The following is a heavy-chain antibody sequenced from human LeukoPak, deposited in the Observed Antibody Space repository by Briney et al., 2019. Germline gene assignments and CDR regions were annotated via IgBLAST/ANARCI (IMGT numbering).Heavy chain of an antibody. CDR3: ARQYGYPFDY. Sequence: PGESLKISCKGSGYTFTSYWIGWVRQMPGKGLEWMGIIYPGDSDTRYSPSFQGQVTISADKSISTAYLQWSSLQASDAGMYYCARQYGYPFDYWGQGTLVTGSS. V-gene: IGHV5-51*01. D-gene: IGHD5-18*01. CDR1: GYTFTSYW. J-gene: IGHJ4*02. CDR2: IYPGDSDT.